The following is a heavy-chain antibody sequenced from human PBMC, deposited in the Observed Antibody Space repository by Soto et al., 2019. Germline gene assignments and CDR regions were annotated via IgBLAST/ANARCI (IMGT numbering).Heavy chain of an antibody. CDR1: GFTFDDYA. CDR3: AKDLYSSGPYYFDD. CDR2: ISWDSGSI. V-gene: IGHV3-9*01. Sequence: SLSLSCAASGFTFDDYAMHWVRQAPGKGLEWVSCISWDSGSIRYADSVKGRFTISRDNDKNPLYLQMKSMRAEDTALYYCAKDLYSSGPYYFDDWGQGTLVTVSS. D-gene: IGHD6-19*01. J-gene: IGHJ4*02.